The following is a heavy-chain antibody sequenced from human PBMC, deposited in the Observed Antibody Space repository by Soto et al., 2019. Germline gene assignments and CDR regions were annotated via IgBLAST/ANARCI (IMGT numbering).Heavy chain of an antibody. V-gene: IGHV3-53*04. CDR1: GITVDSSY. CDR2: IYSDGST. Sequence: EVQLVESGGGLVQPGGSLRLSCAASGITVDSSYMSWVRQAPGKGLEWVSVIYSDGSTYYADSVKGRFTISRHNFKNTVYLQMNSLRAEDTAVYYCATDWRRNRLGYWGKGTLVIVSS. D-gene: IGHD2-21*01. CDR3: ATDWRRNRLGY. J-gene: IGHJ4*02.